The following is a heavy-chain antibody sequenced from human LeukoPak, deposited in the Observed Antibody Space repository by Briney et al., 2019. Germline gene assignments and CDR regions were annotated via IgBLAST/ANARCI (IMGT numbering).Heavy chain of an antibody. CDR2: INHSGST. V-gene: IGHV4-34*01. Sequence: SETLSLTCAVYGGSFSGYYWSWIRQPPEKGLEWIGEINHSGSTNYNPSLKSRVTISVDTSKNQFSLKLSSVTAADTAVYYCARGDYYYDSSGPDGTSDYWGQGTLVTVSS. CDR1: GGSFSGYY. D-gene: IGHD3-22*01. CDR3: ARGDYYYDSSGPDGTSDY. J-gene: IGHJ4*02.